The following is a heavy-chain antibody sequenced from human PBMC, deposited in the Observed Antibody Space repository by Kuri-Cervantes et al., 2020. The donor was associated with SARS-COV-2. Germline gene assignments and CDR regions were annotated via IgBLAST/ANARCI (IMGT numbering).Heavy chain of an antibody. D-gene: IGHD2-21*01. V-gene: IGHV3-30*18. CDR1: GLNFSRTD. Sequence: GGSLRLSCVAYGLNFSRTDMHWVRQAPGKGLEWVAVILYDGKKKKLRGSGKGRFTISRINFQNTVYLQMTNLRSEDTAMYYCAKDHFGVRDFWGQGTLVTVSS. J-gene: IGHJ4*02. CDR3: AKDHFGVRDF. CDR2: ILYDGKKK.